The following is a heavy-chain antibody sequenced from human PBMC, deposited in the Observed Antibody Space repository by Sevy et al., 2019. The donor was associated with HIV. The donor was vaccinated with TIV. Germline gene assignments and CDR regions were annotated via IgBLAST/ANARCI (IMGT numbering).Heavy chain of an antibody. J-gene: IGHJ1*01. CDR2: ISYDGSNE. D-gene: IGHD1-1*01. V-gene: IGHV3-30-3*01. CDR1: GFAFSSFF. Sequence: GGSLRLSCAASGFAFSSFFMHWVSQAPGKGLEWVATISYDGSNEHYADSVKGRFTISRDNSKNALYLQMNSLRAEDTAVYYCALERLSSNVAEYFQNWGQGTLVTVSS. CDR3: ALERLSSNVAEYFQN.